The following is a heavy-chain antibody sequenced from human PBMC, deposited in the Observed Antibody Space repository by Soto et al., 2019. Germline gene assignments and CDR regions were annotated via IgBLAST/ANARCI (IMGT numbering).Heavy chain of an antibody. D-gene: IGHD6-19*01. CDR1: GGTFSSYA. CDR2: IIPIFGTA. V-gene: IGHV1-69*01. CDR3: EREYAIAFAGTGFGWFDP. J-gene: IGHJ5*02. Sequence: QVQLVQSGAEVKKPGSSVKVSCKASGGTFSSYAISWVRQAPGQGLEWMGGIIPIFGTANYAQKFQGRVTITADESTRTAYMELSSLRSEDTAVYYCEREYAIAFAGTGFGWFDPWCQGTLVTVSS.